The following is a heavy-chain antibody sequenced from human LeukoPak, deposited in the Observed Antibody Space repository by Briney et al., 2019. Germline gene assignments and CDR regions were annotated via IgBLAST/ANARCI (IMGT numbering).Heavy chain of an antibody. CDR2: IGGSDGRT. CDR3: AKDSSSYDWGYMDV. Sequence: GGPLRLSCAASGFSLTNFAMSWVRQAPGKGLEWVSLIGGSDGRTRYADSVKGRFTISRDNSKNTLYLEMNSLRAEDTAVYYCAKDSSSYDWGYMDVWGKGTTVTISS. CDR1: GFSLTNFA. V-gene: IGHV3-23*01. J-gene: IGHJ6*03. D-gene: IGHD3-22*01.